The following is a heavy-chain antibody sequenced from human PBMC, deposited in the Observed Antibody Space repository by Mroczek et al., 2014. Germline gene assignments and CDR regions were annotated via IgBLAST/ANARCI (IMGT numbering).Heavy chain of an antibody. CDR3: ARSWGGRKVGATSMYEFDP. CDR1: GFSLSNARMG. V-gene: IGHV2-26*01. D-gene: IGHD1-26*01. CDR2: IFSNDEK. J-gene: IGHJ5*02. Sequence: SGPVLVKPTETLTLTCTVSGFSLSNARMGVSWIRQPPGKALEWLAHIFSNDEKSYSTSLKSRLTISKDTSKSQVVLTMTNMDPVDTATYYCARSWGGRKVGATSMYEFDPWGQGTLVTVSS.